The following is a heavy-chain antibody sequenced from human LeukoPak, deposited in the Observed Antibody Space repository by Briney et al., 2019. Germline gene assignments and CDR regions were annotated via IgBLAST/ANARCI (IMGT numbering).Heavy chain of an antibody. CDR3: ASHHLVVGATAYFDY. D-gene: IGHD1-26*01. CDR2: IIPIFGTA. J-gene: IGHJ4*02. V-gene: IGHV1-69*05. CDR1: GGTFSSYA. Sequence: SAKVSCKASGGTFSSYAISWVRQAPGQGLEWMGGIIPIFGTANYAQKFQGRVTITTDESTSTAYMELSSLRSEDTAVYYCASHHLVVGATAYFDYWGQGTLVTASS.